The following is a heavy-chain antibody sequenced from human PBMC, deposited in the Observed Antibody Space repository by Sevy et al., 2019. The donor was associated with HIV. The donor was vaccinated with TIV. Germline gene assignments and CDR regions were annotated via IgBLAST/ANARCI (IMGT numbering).Heavy chain of an antibody. Sequence: ASVKVSCKASGYTFTSYGISWVRQAPGQGLEWMGWISAYNGNTNYAQKLQGRVTMTTDTSTSTAYMELRGLRSDDTAVYYCARDGDYDILTGYYKAGYYYGMDVWGQGTTVTVSS. D-gene: IGHD3-9*01. CDR2: ISAYNGNT. V-gene: IGHV1-18*01. CDR1: GYTFTSYG. CDR3: ARDGDYDILTGYYKAGYYYGMDV. J-gene: IGHJ6*02.